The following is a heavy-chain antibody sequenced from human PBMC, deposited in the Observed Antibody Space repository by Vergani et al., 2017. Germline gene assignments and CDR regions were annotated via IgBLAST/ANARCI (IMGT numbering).Heavy chain of an antibody. D-gene: IGHD2-21*01. CDR2: IKSTFDRGTT. CDR1: GFTFNNYA. V-gene: IGHV3-15*07. Sequence: EVQLLESGGGLVQPGGSLRLSCAASGFTFNNYAMNWVRRTPGKGLEWVGRIKSTFDRGTTDYAAAVKGRFTISRDDSKNTLFLQMNGLKTEDIGVYYCTTDXRYCGDGSCYWLRDHHYYGMDVWGRGTTVTVSS. CDR3: TTDXRYCGDGSCYWLRDHHYYGMDV. J-gene: IGHJ6*02.